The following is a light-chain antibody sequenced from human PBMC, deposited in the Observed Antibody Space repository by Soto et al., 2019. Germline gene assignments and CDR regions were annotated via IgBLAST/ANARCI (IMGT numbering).Light chain of an antibody. J-gene: IGLJ1*01. CDR2: EVN. Sequence: QSVLTQPASVSGSPGQSITFSCTGTSSDIDVYNYVSWYQQHPGKAPKLMIYEVNNRPSGVSNRFSGSKSGNTASLTISGLQAEDEADYYCSSYTTSNTYVFGTGTKVTVL. CDR1: SSDIDVYNY. CDR3: SSYTTSNTYV. V-gene: IGLV2-14*01.